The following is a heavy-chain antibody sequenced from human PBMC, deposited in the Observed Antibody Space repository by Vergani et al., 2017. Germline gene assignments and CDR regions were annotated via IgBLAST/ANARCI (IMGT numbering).Heavy chain of an antibody. V-gene: IGHV5-51*01. CDR1: GYSFTNYW. CDR3: ARLYGRDSSGSKYFDY. CDR2: IHPGDSDT. J-gene: IGHJ4*02. Sequence: EVQLVQSGAEVKKPGESLKISGQISGYSFTNYWIGWVRQMPGKGLEWMGIIHPGDSDTRYSPSFQGQVTISVDKSISTAYLQRSSLRASDSAMYYCARLYGRDSSGSKYFDYWGQGTLVTVSS. D-gene: IGHD3-22*01.